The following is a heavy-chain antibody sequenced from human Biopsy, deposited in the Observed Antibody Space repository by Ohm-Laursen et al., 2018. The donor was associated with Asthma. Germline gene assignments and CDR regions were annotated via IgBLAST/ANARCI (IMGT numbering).Heavy chain of an antibody. V-gene: IGHV3-30-3*01. CDR1: GFTFSTSW. CDR3: ARGKTWGRSYYFDY. Sequence: SLRLSCTASGFTFSTSWMTWVRQAPGKGLEWVAGIFFDGSNKYYADSVKGRFTISRDNSKDTLYLQVNGLRGDDTAVYYCARGKTWGRSYYFDYWGQGTLVTVSS. J-gene: IGHJ4*02. CDR2: IFFDGSNK. D-gene: IGHD6-6*01.